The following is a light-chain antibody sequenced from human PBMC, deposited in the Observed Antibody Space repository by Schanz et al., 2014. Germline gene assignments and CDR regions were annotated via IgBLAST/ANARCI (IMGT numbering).Light chain of an antibody. Sequence: QSALTQPASVSGSPGQSITISCTGTSSDVGGYNYVSWYQQHPGKAPKLMIYDVSNRPSGVSNRFSGSKSGNTASLTISGLQPEDEGDYYCSSFTTSTTLVFGGGTQLTVL. CDR2: DVS. V-gene: IGLV2-14*01. CDR1: SSDVGGYNY. CDR3: SSFTTSTTLV. J-gene: IGLJ2*01.